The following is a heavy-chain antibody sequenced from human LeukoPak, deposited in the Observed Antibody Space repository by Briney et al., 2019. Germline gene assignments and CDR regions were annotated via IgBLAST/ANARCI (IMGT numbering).Heavy chain of an antibody. CDR3: ARGRAFYDSTGYYY. J-gene: IGHJ4*02. D-gene: IGHD3-22*01. CDR1: GYTFTSYY. CDR2: INPSGGST. Sequence: ASVKVSCKASGYTFTSYYMHWVRQAPGQGLEWMGIINPSGGSTSYAQKFQGRVTMTRDTSKNQSSLKLSSVTAADTAVYYCARGRAFYDSTGYYYWGQGTLVTVSS. V-gene: IGHV1-46*01.